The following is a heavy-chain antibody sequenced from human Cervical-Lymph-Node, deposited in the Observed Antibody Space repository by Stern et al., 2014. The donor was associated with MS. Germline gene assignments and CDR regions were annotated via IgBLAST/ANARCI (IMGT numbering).Heavy chain of an antibody. V-gene: IGHV4-59*01. J-gene: IGHJ4*02. CDR3: AAHRGYCNGGRCYSAFDY. CDR2: IYYGGST. Sequence: VQLVESGPGLVKPSETLSLTCTLSGGSINNYYFSWIRQPPGKGLEYLGYIYYGGSTAYNPSLKSRLTISLDKPKSQFSLKLSSMTAADTADYYCAAHRGYCNGGRCYSAFDYWGQGAQVTVSS. CDR1: GGSINNYY. D-gene: IGHD2-15*01.